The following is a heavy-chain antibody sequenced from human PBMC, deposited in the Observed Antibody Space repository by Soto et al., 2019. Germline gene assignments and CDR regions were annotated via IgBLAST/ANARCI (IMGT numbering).Heavy chain of an antibody. V-gene: IGHV3-23*01. Sequence: GGSLRLSCTASGFIFSSYGMTWVRQAPGKGLEWVSVISGSGANTYYADSVKGRFTISRDNSKNTLYLQMNSLRVEDTAVYYCVKFPGIAATGRFDSWGQGTLVTVSS. J-gene: IGHJ5*01. CDR2: ISGSGANT. D-gene: IGHD6-13*01. CDR1: GFIFSSYG. CDR3: VKFPGIAATGRFDS.